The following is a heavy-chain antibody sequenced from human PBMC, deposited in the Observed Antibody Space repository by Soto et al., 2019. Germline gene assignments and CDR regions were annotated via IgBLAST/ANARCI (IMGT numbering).Heavy chain of an antibody. CDR3: ARLDSNYCDH. CDR1: GYSFTNYW. J-gene: IGHJ4*02. D-gene: IGHD2-21*01. V-gene: IGHV5-51*01. CDR2: IYPGDSDT. Sequence: GESLKISCKTSGYSFTNYWIGWVRQMPSKGLEWMGIIYPGDSDTRYSPSFQGQVTISDDKSITTAYLQWSSLKASDSAMYYCARLDSNYCDHWGQGTLVTVSS.